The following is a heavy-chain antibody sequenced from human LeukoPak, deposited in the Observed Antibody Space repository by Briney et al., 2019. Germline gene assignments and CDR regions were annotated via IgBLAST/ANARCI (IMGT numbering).Heavy chain of an antibody. D-gene: IGHD3-22*01. J-gene: IGHJ3*02. Sequence: KPSETLSLTCAVSGYSISSGYYWGWIRQPPGKGLEGIGSIYHSGSTYYNQPLKSRGTISVVTSTNHCSLTTLTAHAADTAVYYCARGWDSSGLNDAFDIWGQGTMVTVSS. CDR1: GYSISSGYY. V-gene: IGHV4-38-2*01. CDR3: ARGWDSSGLNDAFDI. CDR2: IYHSGST.